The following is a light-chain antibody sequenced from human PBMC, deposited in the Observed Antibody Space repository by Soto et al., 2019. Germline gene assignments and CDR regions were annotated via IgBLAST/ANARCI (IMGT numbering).Light chain of an antibody. J-gene: IGLJ3*02. CDR1: SGHSSYA. CDR3: QTWGTGIYWV. CDR2: LNSDGSH. V-gene: IGLV4-69*01. Sequence: QLVLTQSPSASASLGASVKLTCTLSSGHSSYAIAWHQQQPEKGPRYLMKLNSDGSHSKGDGIPDRFSGSSSGAERYLTISRLPSEDEADYYCQTWGTGIYWVFGGGTKVTVL.